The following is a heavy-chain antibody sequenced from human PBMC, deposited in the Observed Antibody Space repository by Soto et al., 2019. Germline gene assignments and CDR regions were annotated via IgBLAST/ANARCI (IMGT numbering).Heavy chain of an antibody. CDR1: GLTFSDHY. V-gene: IGHV3-11*01. D-gene: IGHD3-10*01. CDR3: ARAPYFGSGTYYYYALDV. J-gene: IGHJ6*02. Sequence: QVQLVESGGGLVKPGGSLRLSCAASGLTFSDHYMTWIGQAPGKGLEWISYISSSAGTIYYADSVKGRFTISRDNAKNSLYLQMTNLRAADTAVYYCARAPYFGSGTYYYYALDVWGQGTTVTVSS. CDR2: ISSSAGTI.